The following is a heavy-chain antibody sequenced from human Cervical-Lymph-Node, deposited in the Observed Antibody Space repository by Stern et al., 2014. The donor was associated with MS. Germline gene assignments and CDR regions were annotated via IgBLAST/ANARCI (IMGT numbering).Heavy chain of an antibody. CDR3: ARAHDYSNPTPT. Sequence: EVQLVESGGGLVKPGGSLRLSCAASGFTFSSYSMNWVRQAPGKGLEWVSSISSSSSYISYADSVKGRFTISRDNAKNSLYLQMNSLRAEDTAVYYCARAHDYSNPTPTWGQGTLVTVSS. J-gene: IGHJ5*02. CDR2: ISSSSSYI. CDR1: GFTFSSYS. D-gene: IGHD4-11*01. V-gene: IGHV3-21*01.